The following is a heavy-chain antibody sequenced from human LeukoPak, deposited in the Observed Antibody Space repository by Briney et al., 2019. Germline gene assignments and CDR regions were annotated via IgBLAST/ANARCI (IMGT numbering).Heavy chain of an antibody. CDR2: ISSSSSYI. CDR3: ARARYSYYYYMDV. D-gene: IGHD5-18*01. J-gene: IGHJ6*03. V-gene: IGHV3-21*04. CDR1: GFTFSRYS. Sequence: GGSLRLSCAASGFTFSRYSVNWVRQAPGKGLEWVSSISSSSSYIYYADSVKGRFTISRDNAKNSLYLQMNSLRAEDTAVYYCARARYSYYYYMDVWGKGTTVTISS.